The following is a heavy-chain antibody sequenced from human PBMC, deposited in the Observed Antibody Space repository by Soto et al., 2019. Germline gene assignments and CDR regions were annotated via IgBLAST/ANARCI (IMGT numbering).Heavy chain of an antibody. D-gene: IGHD3-22*01. Sequence: LRLSFAASGFTFRNYAMNWVRQAPGKGLEWVSGISVSGGSTYYADSVKGRFTVSRDNSKNTVFLQMNSLRAEDTAVYFCAKGMYYYDSSGYRLFDYWGQGTLVTVSS. J-gene: IGHJ4*02. V-gene: IGHV3-23*01. CDR1: GFTFRNYA. CDR2: ISVSGGST. CDR3: AKGMYYYDSSGYRLFDY.